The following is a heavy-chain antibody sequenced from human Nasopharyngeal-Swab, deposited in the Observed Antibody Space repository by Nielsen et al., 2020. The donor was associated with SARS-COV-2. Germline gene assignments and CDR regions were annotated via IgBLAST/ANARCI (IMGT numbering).Heavy chain of an antibody. J-gene: IGHJ4*02. CDR2: IHYTGST. D-gene: IGHD3-22*01. CDR3: ARVDYYLIDY. Sequence: SETLSLTCSVSGASISSGDYYWSWIRQPPGKGLEWIGYIHYTGSTYSNPSLKSRPIISVDMSKNQFSLKLTSVTAADTAVYYCARVDYYLIDYWGQGTLVTVSS. CDR1: GASISSGDYY. V-gene: IGHV4-30-4*01.